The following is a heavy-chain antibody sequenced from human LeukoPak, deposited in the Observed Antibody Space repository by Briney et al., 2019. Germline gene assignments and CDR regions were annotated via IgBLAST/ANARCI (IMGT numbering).Heavy chain of an antibody. CDR2: INPNSGGT. CDR3: ARGGVLRYFDWLHNLDY. D-gene: IGHD3-9*01. J-gene: IGHJ4*02. V-gene: IGHV1-2*04. CDR1: GYTFTGYY. Sequence: GASVKVSCKASGYTFTGYYMRWVRQAPGQGLEWMGWINPNSGGTNYAQKFQGWVTMTRDTSISTAYMELSRLRSDDTAVYYCARGGVLRYFDWLHNLDYWGQGTLVTVSS.